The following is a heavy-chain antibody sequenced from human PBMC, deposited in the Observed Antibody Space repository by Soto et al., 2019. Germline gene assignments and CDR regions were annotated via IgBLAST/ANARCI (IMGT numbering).Heavy chain of an antibody. V-gene: IGHV3-23*01. CDR1: GFPFSSYA. CDR3: AKGGYYSLFDI. D-gene: IGHD3-16*01. J-gene: IGHJ3*02. CDR2: ISGSGGRT. Sequence: GGSLRLSCVASGFPFSSYAMSWVRQTPGKGLAWVSGISGSGGRTYYADSVKGRFTISRDNSNNTLSLQMHILRVEDTAVYFCAKGGYYSLFDIWGQGTMVTVSS.